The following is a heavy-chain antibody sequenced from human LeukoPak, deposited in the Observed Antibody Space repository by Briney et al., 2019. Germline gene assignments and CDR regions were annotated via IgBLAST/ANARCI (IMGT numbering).Heavy chain of an antibody. D-gene: IGHD3-10*01. CDR1: GFTFSSYS. J-gene: IGHJ3*02. V-gene: IGHV3-21*04. CDR3: AKVTGSGSYLADAFDI. CDR2: IGSSSSYI. Sequence: GGSLRLSCAASGFTFSSYSMNWVRQAPGKGLEWVSSIGSSSSYIYYADSVRGRFTVSRDNPKNTLYLQMKSLSAEDTAVYYCAKVTGSGSYLADAFDIWGHGTVVTVSS.